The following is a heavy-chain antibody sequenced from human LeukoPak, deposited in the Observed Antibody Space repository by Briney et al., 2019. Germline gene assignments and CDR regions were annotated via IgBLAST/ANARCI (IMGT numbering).Heavy chain of an antibody. D-gene: IGHD3-10*02. Sequence: AGGSLGLSCAASGFTFDCCGMHWVRQAPGKGLEWVAFIRNVGNDKYYADSVKGRFTVSRDNAKNSLYLQMNSLRAEDTAVYYCAELGITMIGGVWGKGTTVTISS. CDR2: IRNVGNDK. CDR1: GFTFDCCG. CDR3: AELGITMIGGV. V-gene: IGHV3-30*02. J-gene: IGHJ6*04.